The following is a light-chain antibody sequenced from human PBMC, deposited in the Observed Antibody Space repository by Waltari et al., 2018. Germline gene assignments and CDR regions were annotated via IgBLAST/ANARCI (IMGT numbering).Light chain of an antibody. CDR1: QSVSRA. V-gene: IGKV3-20*01. CDR2: GTS. J-gene: IGKJ1*01. CDR3: QHYVRLPAT. Sequence: EIVLTQSPGTLSLSPGERATLSYRASQSVSRALAWYQQKPGQAPRLLSYGTSNRAHGIPDRFSGSGSGTEFSLTISRLEPEDVAVYFCQHYVRLPATFGQGTKVEIK.